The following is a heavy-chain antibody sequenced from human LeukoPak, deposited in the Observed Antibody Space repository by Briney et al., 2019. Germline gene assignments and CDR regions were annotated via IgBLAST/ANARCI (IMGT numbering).Heavy chain of an antibody. CDR1: GGSIRNYY. J-gene: IGHJ4*02. D-gene: IGHD3-22*01. Sequence: SETLSLTCTVSGGSIRNYYWSWIRQPPGKGLEWIGYIYYSGSTNYNPSLKSRVTISVDTSKNQFSLKLSSVTAADTAVYYCATGEGYDSSGYGFDYWGQGTLVTVSS. V-gene: IGHV4-59*01. CDR2: IYYSGST. CDR3: ATGEGYDSSGYGFDY.